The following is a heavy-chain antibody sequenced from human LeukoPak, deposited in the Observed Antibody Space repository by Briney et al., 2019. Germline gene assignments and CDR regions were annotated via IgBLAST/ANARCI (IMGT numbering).Heavy chain of an antibody. V-gene: IGHV5-51*01. D-gene: IGHD2-2*01. CDR1: GYSFTSYW. J-gene: IGHJ4*02. CDR2: FYPGDSDT. CDR3: ARRGGTSGRSGDLFS. Sequence: TTGESLKISCKGSGYSFTSYWIGWVRQMPGKGLEWMGIFYPGDSDTRYSPSFQGQVTISADKSISTAYLQWSSLKASDTAMYYCARRGGTSGRSGDLFSWGQGTLVTVSS.